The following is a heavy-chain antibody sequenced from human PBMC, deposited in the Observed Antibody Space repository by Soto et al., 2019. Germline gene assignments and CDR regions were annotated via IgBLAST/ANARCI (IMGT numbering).Heavy chain of an antibody. V-gene: IGHV4-30-4*01. J-gene: IGHJ5*02. CDR1: GGSISSGDYY. CDR2: IYYTGST. D-gene: IGHD2-15*01. CDR3: ARVGYRSGDTCYLAWFDP. Sequence: QVQLQESGPGPVKPSQTLSLSCSVSGGSISSGDYYWSWIRQPPGKGLEWIGYIYYTGSTYYNPSLKSRVTISVDTSKNQFSLNLSSVTAADTAVYYCARVGYRSGDTCYLAWFDPWGRGTQVTVSS.